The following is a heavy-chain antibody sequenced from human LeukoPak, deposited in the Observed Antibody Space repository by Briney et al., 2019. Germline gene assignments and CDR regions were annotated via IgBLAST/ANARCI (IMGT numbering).Heavy chain of an antibody. CDR2: INPSGGST. CDR1: GYTLTSYY. D-gene: IGHD1-26*01. Sequence: GASVKVSCKASGYTLTSYYMHWVRQAPGQGLEWMGIINPSGGSTSYAQKLRGRVTMTRDMSTSTVYMELSSLRSEDTAVYCCARGHPGSYWGGLDYWGQGTLVTVSS. J-gene: IGHJ4*02. CDR3: ARGHPGSYWGGLDY. V-gene: IGHV1-46*01.